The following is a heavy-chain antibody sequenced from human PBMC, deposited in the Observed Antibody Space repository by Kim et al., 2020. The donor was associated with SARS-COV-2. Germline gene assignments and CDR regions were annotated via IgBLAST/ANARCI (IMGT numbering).Heavy chain of an antibody. CDR1: GGSFSGYY. Sequence: SETLSLTCAVYGGSFSGYYWSWIRQPPGKGLEWIGEINHSGSTNYNPSLKSRVTISVDTSKNQFSLKLSSVTAADTAVYYCARGPRGYCSSTSCYPPPFNWFDPWGQGTLVTVSS. D-gene: IGHD2-2*01. CDR3: ARGPRGYCSSTSCYPPPFNWFDP. V-gene: IGHV4-34*01. J-gene: IGHJ5*02. CDR2: INHSGST.